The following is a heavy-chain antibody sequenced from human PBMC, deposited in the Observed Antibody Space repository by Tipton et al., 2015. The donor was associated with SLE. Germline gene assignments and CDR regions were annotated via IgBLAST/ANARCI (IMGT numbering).Heavy chain of an antibody. D-gene: IGHD3-9*01. CDR2: INHSGST. CDR1: GGSYSNYY. J-gene: IGHJ3*02. CDR3: AGTNYDVLTGYHRVDTFDI. Sequence: TLSLTCAVYGGSYSNYYWIWIRQPPGKGLEWIGDINHSGSTNYNSSLKSRVTISIDTSKNQFSLELSSVTAADTAVYYCAGTNYDVLTGYHRVDTFDIWGQGTMVTVSS. V-gene: IGHV4-34*01.